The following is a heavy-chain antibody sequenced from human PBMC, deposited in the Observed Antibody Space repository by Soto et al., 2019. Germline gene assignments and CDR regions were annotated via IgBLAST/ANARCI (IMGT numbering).Heavy chain of an antibody. CDR2: INPNSGGT. Sequence: ASVKVSCKASGYTFTGYYMHWVRQAPGQGLEWMGWINPNSGGTNYAQKFQGWVTMTRDTSISTAYMELSRLRSDDTAVYYCARRTRKQLVGPYSSGRSTTNHVMDVWGQGTTVTVSS. J-gene: IGHJ6*02. D-gene: IGHD6-13*01. V-gene: IGHV1-2*04. CDR3: ARRTRKQLVGPYSSGRSTTNHVMDV. CDR1: GYTFTGYY.